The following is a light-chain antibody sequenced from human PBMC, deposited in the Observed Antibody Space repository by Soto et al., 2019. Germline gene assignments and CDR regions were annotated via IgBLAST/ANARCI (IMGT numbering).Light chain of an antibody. CDR3: QQYGSSGT. CDR1: QSVTSDF. CDR2: GAS. Sequence: EIVLTQSPGTLSLSPGEGATLSCRASQSVTSDFLAWYQQKPDQAPRLLIYGASSRATGIPDRFSGSGSGTDFTLTISRLEPEDFAVYYCQQYGSSGTFGQGTKVDIK. V-gene: IGKV3-20*01. J-gene: IGKJ1*01.